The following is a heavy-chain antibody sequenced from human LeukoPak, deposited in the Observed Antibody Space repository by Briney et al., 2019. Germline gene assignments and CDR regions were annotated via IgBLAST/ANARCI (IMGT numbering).Heavy chain of an antibody. J-gene: IGHJ6*02. CDR2: INHSGST. Sequence: SETLSLTCAVYGGSFSGYYWSWIRQPPGKGLEWIGEINHSGSTNYNPSLKSRVTIPVDTSKNQFSLKLSSVTAADTAVYYCARVGRRYCSSTSCPIYYYGMDVWGQGTTVTVSS. CDR3: ARVGRRYCSSTSCPIYYYGMDV. V-gene: IGHV4-34*01. CDR1: GGSFSGYY. D-gene: IGHD2-2*01.